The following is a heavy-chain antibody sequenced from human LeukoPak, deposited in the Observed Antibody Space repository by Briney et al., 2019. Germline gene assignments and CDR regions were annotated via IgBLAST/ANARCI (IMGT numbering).Heavy chain of an antibody. CDR1: GFTLSSYA. J-gene: IGHJ4*02. Sequence: GGSLRLSCAASGFTLSSYAMSWVRQAPGKGLEWVSGISWNSGSIGYADSVKGRFTISRDNSKNTLYLQMNSLRAEDTAVYYCAGGPVWIMVTMGDFGYWGQGTLVTVSS. D-gene: IGHD2-8*01. CDR3: AGGPVWIMVTMGDFGY. CDR2: ISWNSGSI. V-gene: IGHV3-9*01.